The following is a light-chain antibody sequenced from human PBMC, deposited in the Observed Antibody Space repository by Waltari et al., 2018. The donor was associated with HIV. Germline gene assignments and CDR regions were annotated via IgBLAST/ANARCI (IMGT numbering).Light chain of an antibody. CDR1: SSNIGSNY. J-gene: IGLJ3*02. CDR2: RNN. Sequence: QSVLTPPPSASGTPGQRVTISCSGSSSNIGSNYVYWYQQLPGTAPKLRIYRNNQRPSGVPDRFSGSKSGTSASLAISGLRSEDEADYYCAAWDNSLSALVFGGGTKLTVL. V-gene: IGLV1-47*01. CDR3: AAWDNSLSALV.